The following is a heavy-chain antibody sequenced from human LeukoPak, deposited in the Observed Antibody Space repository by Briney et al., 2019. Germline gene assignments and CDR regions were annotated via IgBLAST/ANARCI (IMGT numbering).Heavy chain of an antibody. Sequence: GGSLRLSCAASGFTFDDYAMHWVRQAPGKGLEWVSGISWNSGSIGYADSVKGRFTISRDNAKNSLYLQMNSLRAEDTALYYCARDQPFYSDSGSFVPFHYWGQGTLVTVSS. V-gene: IGHV3-9*01. CDR2: ISWNSGSI. CDR3: ARDQPFYSDSGSFVPFHY. D-gene: IGHD3-10*01. CDR1: GFTFDDYA. J-gene: IGHJ4*02.